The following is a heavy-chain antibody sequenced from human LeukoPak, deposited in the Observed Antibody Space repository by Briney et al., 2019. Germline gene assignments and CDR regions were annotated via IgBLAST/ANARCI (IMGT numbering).Heavy chain of an antibody. V-gene: IGHV3-23*01. J-gene: IGHJ6*02. CDR2: ISGSGGST. D-gene: IGHD3-10*01. CDR3: AKVILLWFSGMDV. CDR1: GFTFSSYA. Sequence: QSGGSLRLSCAASGFTFSSYAMSWVRQAPGKGLEWVSAISGSGGSTYYADSVKGRFTISRDNSKNTLYLQMNSLRAEDTAAYYCAKVILLWFSGMDVWGQGTTVTVSS.